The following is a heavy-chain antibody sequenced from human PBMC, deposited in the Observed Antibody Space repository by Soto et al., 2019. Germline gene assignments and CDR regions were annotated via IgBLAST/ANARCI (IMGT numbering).Heavy chain of an antibody. V-gene: IGHV4-31*03. J-gene: IGHJ4*02. Sequence: QVQLQESGPGLVKPSQTLSLTCTVSGGSISSGGYYWSWIRQHPGKGLEWIGYIYYSGRTYYNPSLKSCVTISVDSSMNHFSLKLSSVTAADTAVYYCATFQGGNSRRFDYSGQGTLVTFSS. CDR3: ATFQGGNSRRFDY. D-gene: IGHD2-21*02. CDR1: GGSISSGGYY. CDR2: IYYSGRT.